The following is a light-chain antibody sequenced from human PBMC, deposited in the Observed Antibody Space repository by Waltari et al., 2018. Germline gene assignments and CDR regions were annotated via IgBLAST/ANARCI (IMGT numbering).Light chain of an antibody. CDR1: QSVSRA. CDR3: QHYLRLPAT. CDR2: GAS. V-gene: IGKV3-20*01. Sequence: EIVLTQSPGTLSLSPGERATLPCRASQSVSRALAWYQQKPGQAPRLLIYGASNRATGIPDRVSGSGSGTDFSLTISSLEPEDFAVYYCQHYLRLPATFGQGTKVEIK. J-gene: IGKJ1*01.